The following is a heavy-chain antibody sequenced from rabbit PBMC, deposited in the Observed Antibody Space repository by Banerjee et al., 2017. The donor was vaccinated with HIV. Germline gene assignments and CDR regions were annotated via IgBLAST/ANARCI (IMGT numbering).Heavy chain of an antibody. D-gene: IGHD6-1*01. CDR1: GFDFTSSDY. CDR2: IAGGSSGST. Sequence: QEQLEESGGGLVKPEGSLTLTCTASGFDFTSSDYMCWVRQAPGKGLEWIACIAGGSSGSTYYASWAKGRFTISKTSSTTVTLQMTSLTAADTATYFCARDSYYTYGYAGYDYGNFNLWGPGTLVTVS. CDR3: ARDSYYTYGYAGYDYGNFNL. J-gene: IGHJ4*01. V-gene: IGHV1S45*01.